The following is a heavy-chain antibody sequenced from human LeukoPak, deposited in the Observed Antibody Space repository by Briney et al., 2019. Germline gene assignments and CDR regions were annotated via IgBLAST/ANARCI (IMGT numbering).Heavy chain of an antibody. D-gene: IGHD5-18*01. CDR3: ARVQGGYSYGFDY. J-gene: IGHJ4*02. V-gene: IGHV3-74*01. Sequence: GGSLRLSCAASGFTFSSYWMHWVRQAPGKGLVWVSRMNSDGSSTIYADSVKGRFTISRDNAKNTLYLQMNSLRAEDTAVYYCARVQGGYSYGFDYWGQGTLVTVSS. CDR2: MNSDGSST. CDR1: GFTFSSYW.